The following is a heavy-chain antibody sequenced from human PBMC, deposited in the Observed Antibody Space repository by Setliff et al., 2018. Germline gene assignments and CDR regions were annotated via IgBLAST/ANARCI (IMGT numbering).Heavy chain of an antibody. J-gene: IGHJ6*02. CDR2: IKTFSFKA. CDR3: ARFRVSSGGYNYYAMDV. V-gene: IGHV1-18*01. D-gene: IGHD1-26*01. Sequence: ASVKVSCKASGYTFVNYGINWVRQAPGHGLEWVGWIKTFSFKANYAQKLQDRVTITTDTSTTTVYMELRGLRSDDTATYYCARFRVSSGGYNYYAMDVWGQGTTVTVSS. CDR1: GYTFVNYG.